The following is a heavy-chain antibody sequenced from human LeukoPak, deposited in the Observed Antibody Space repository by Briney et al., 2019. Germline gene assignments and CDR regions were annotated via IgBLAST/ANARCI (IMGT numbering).Heavy chain of an antibody. CDR2: IYSSGST. V-gene: IGHV4-59*11. D-gene: IGHD2-21*01. CDR1: GGSISGHY. Sequence: SETLSLTCFVSGGSISGHYWSWIRQTPGKGLEWIGYIYSSGSTIYNPSLKSRVTMSVDTSMNQFSLRLSSVTAADTAIYYCARTYGGGVTDAFDIWGQGTIVTVSS. J-gene: IGHJ3*02. CDR3: ARTYGGGVTDAFDI.